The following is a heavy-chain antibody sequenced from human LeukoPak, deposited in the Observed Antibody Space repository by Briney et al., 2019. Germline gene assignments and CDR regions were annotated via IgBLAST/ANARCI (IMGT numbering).Heavy chain of an antibody. Sequence: PGGSLRLSCAATVFTFSDYYMRWIRQAPGKGREGVSYISSSSSYTNYADSVKGRFTISRDNAKNSLYLQMDSLRAEDTAVYYCARIMITFGGVIGTYYFDYWGQGTLVTVSS. CDR2: ISSSSSYT. V-gene: IGHV3-11*06. CDR1: VFTFSDYY. D-gene: IGHD3-16*02. J-gene: IGHJ4*02. CDR3: ARIMITFGGVIGTYYFDY.